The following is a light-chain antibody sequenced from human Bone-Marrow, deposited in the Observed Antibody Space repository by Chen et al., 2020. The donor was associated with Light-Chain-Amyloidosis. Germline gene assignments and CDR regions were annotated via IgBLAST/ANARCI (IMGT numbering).Light chain of an antibody. V-gene: IGKV1-33*01. Sequence: DIQLTQSPSSLSASVGDRVTITCQASQDISNYLNWFQQKPGKPPNLLIYDASELQAAVPSRFSGSGAGTHFTFNITSLLPADVATYYCQQFDSIPITFGQGTRLEIK. J-gene: IGKJ5*01. CDR3: QQFDSIPIT. CDR1: QDISNY. CDR2: DAS.